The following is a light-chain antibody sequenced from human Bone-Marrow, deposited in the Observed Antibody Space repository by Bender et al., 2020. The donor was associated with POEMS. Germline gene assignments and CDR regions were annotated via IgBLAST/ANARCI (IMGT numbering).Light chain of an antibody. J-gene: IGLJ3*02. Sequence: HSALTQPASVSGSPGQSVTISCTGFSSDVGGYDSVSWYQHHPNKAPKVMIFEFTKRPSGVPARFSGSKSGTSASLAISDIQSEDEGDYYCSSWDDSLSGWVFGGGTKLTVL. CDR1: SSDVGGYDS. CDR3: SSWDDSLSGWV. CDR2: EFT. V-gene: IGLV2-11*01.